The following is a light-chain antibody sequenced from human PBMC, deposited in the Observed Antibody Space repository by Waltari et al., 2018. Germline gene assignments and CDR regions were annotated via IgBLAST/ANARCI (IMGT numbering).Light chain of an antibody. CDR2: GAS. CDR1: LTITRSC. CDR3: QQYDGSVVT. V-gene: IGKV3-20*01. Sequence: EIVLTQSPGTLSVSPGEXVTVSCRASLTITRSCLTWYHQKPGQAPRLLIYGASNRAPGIPDRFSGSGSGTDFTLTISRLEPEDSAVYYCQQYDGSVVTFGGGTKVEIK. J-gene: IGKJ4*01.